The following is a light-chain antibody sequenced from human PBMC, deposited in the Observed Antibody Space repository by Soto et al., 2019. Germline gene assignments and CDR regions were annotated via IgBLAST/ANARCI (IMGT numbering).Light chain of an antibody. J-gene: IGKJ4*01. Sequence: EIVLTQSPGTLSLSPGERATLSCRASQSVYKNFLAWYQQKPGQAPRLLINGASNRATGIPDRFSGSGSGIDFSLTIDRLEPENFAVYFCQQYGSSPPTCGGRTKVAIK. CDR3: QQYGSSPPT. CDR2: GAS. V-gene: IGKV3-20*01. CDR1: QSVYKNF.